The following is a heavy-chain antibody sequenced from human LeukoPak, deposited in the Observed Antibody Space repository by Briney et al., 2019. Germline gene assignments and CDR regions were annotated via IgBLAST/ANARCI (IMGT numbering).Heavy chain of an antibody. CDR1: GFTFSSYW. D-gene: IGHD6-13*01. Sequence: GGSLRLSCAASGFTFSSYWMSWVRQAPGKGLEWVANIKQDGSEKYYVDSVKGRFTISRDNAKNSLYLQMNSLRAEDTAVYYCARVSIAAAGTMWFDPWGQGTLVTVS. J-gene: IGHJ5*02. CDR3: ARVSIAAAGTMWFDP. V-gene: IGHV3-7*05. CDR2: IKQDGSEK.